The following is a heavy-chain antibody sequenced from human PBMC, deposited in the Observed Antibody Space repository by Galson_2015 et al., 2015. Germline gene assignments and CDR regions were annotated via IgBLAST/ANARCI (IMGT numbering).Heavy chain of an antibody. CDR3: ARDDQTNYGSGSYYLGRYGY. J-gene: IGHJ4*02. CDR2: INPSGGST. CDR1: GYTFTSYY. V-gene: IGHV1-46*01. D-gene: IGHD3-10*01. Sequence: SVKVSCKASGYTFTSYYMHWVRQAPGQGLEWMGIINPSGGSTSYAQKFQGRVTMTRDTSTSTVYMELSSLRSEDTAVYYCARDDQTNYGSGSYYLGRYGYWGQGTLVTVSS.